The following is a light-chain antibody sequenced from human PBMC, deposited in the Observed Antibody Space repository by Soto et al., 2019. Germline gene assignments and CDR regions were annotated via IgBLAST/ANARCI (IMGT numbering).Light chain of an antibody. V-gene: IGKV1-27*01. Sequence: DIQMTQSPSSLSASVGDRVTITCRASQGISNYLAWYQQKPGKVPKLLIYAASTLQSGVPSRFSGSGSGTDFTLTISSLRPEDVATYFCHKYNSARWTFGQGTKVEVQ. CDR3: HKYNSARWT. CDR2: AAS. CDR1: QGISNY. J-gene: IGKJ1*01.